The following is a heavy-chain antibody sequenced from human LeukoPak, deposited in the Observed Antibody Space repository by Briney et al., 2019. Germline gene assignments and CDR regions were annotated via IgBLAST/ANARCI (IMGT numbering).Heavy chain of an antibody. J-gene: IGHJ4*02. Sequence: GGSLRLSCAASGFTVSSNHMSWVRQAPGKGLEWVSVIYSGGTIYYADSVKGRFTISRDNSKNTVYLEMDSLRAEDTAVYYCARDGENHYYDYWGQGTLVTVST. CDR2: IYSGGTI. D-gene: IGHD7-27*01. CDR1: GFTVSSNH. V-gene: IGHV3-66*01. CDR3: ARDGENHYYDY.